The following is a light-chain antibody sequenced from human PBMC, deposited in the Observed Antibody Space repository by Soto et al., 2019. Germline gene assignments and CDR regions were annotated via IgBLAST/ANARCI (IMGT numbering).Light chain of an antibody. Sequence: DIQMTQSPSTLSASAGDRVTITCRASESINRRLAWYQQKPGSAPKLLIYKSSTLESGVPSRFSGSGYGTEFTLTISGLQPDDFATYYCQRFDTSNAMYFFGPGTKVDIK. V-gene: IGKV1-5*03. CDR1: ESINRR. CDR2: KSS. CDR3: QRFDTSNAMYF. J-gene: IGKJ2*01.